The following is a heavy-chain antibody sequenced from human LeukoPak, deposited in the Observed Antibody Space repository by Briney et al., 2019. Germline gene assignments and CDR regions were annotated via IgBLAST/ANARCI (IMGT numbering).Heavy chain of an antibody. D-gene: IGHD6-19*01. Sequence: GGSLRLSCAASGFTFSSYSMNWVRQAPGKGLEWVSYISSSSSTMYYADSVKGRFTISRDNAKNSLYLQMNSLRAEDTAVYYCAREHNLIAVAGMGQWGIFDYWGQGTLVTVSS. V-gene: IGHV3-48*01. CDR2: ISSSSSTM. CDR3: AREHNLIAVAGMGQWGIFDY. CDR1: GFTFSSYS. J-gene: IGHJ4*02.